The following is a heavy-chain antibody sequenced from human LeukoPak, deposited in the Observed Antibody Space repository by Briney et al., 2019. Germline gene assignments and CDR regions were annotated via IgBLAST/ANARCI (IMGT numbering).Heavy chain of an antibody. CDR2: ISGYNGNT. CDR1: GYTFTSYG. V-gene: IGHV1-18*01. J-gene: IGHJ4*02. CDR3: ARDVGNYYYDGSGYYGPPLFDY. Sequence: ASVKVSCKASGYTFTSYGISWVRQAPGQGLEWMGWISGYNGNTNYAQKLQGRVTMTRDTTTSTAYMELRSLRSDDTAVFYSARDVGNYYYDGSGYYGPPLFDYWGQGTLVTVSS. D-gene: IGHD3-22*01.